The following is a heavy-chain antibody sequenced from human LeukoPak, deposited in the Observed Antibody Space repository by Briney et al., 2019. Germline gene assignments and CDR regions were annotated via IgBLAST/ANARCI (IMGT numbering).Heavy chain of an antibody. CDR3: AIYGGNSVFGY. CDR2: ISSNGGST. CDR1: GFTFSSYA. V-gene: IGHV3-64*01. J-gene: IGHJ4*02. D-gene: IGHD4-23*01. Sequence: GGSLRLSCAASGFTFSSYAMHWVRQAPGKGLEYVSAISSNGGSTYYANSVKGRFTISRDNAKNSLYLQMNSLRAEDTAVYYCAIYGGNSVFGYWGQGTLVTVSS.